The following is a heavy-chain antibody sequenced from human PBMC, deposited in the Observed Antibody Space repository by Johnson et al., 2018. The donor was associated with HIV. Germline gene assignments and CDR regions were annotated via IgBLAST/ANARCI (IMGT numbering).Heavy chain of an antibody. D-gene: IGHD1-14*01. V-gene: IGHV3-66*03. CDR2: IYSGGST. CDR3: ARGVSPERQAGPDAFDI. Sequence: EVQLVESGGGLIQPGGSLRLSCAASGFTVSSNYMSWVRQAPGKGLEWVSVIYSGGSTYYADSVKGRFTISRDNSKNTLYLQMNSLRAEDTAVYYCARGVSPERQAGPDAFDIWGQGTMVTVSS. CDR1: GFTVSSNY. J-gene: IGHJ3*02.